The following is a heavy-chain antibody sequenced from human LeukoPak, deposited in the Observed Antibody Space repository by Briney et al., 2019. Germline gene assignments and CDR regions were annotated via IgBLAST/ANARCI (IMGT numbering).Heavy chain of an antibody. D-gene: IGHD5/OR15-5a*01. CDR1: GFTISSYW. CDR2: IKQDGSEK. CDR3: ARARVCDI. Sequence: PGGSLRLSCAASGFTISSYWMSWVRQAPGKGPEWVANIKQDGSEKNYVDSVKGRFTVSRDNANNSLYLQMDSLRAEDTAVYYCARARVCDIWGQGTMVTISS. J-gene: IGHJ3*02. V-gene: IGHV3-7*04.